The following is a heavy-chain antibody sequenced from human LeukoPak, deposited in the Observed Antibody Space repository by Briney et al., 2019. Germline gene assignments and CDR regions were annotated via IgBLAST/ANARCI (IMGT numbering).Heavy chain of an antibody. D-gene: IGHD2-2*01. CDR2: FDPEDGET. J-gene: IGHJ4*02. CDR3: ATSYQLLEYFDY. V-gene: IGHV1-24*01. CDR1: GYTLTELS. Sequence: ASVEVSCKVSGYTLTELSMHWVRQAPGKGLEWMGGFDPEDGETIYAQKFQGRVTMTEDTSTDTAYMELSSLRSEDTAVYYCATSYQLLEYFDYWGQGTLVTVSS.